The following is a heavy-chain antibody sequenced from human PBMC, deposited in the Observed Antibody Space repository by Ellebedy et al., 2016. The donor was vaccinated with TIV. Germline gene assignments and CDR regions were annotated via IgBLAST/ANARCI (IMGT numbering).Heavy chain of an antibody. Sequence: GESLKISXAASGFTVSSNYMSWVRQAPGKGLERVSVIYSGGSTYYADSVKGRFTISRDNSKNTLYLQMNSLRAEDTAVYYCAKDLIRYCSSTSCSARYFDYWGQGTLVTVSS. V-gene: IGHV3-53*05. CDR2: IYSGGST. CDR3: AKDLIRYCSSTSCSARYFDY. D-gene: IGHD2-2*01. J-gene: IGHJ4*02. CDR1: GFTVSSNY.